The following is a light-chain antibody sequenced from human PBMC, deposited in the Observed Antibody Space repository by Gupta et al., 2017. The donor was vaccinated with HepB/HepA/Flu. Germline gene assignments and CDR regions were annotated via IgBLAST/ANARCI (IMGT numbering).Light chain of an antibody. CDR1: ETIINSY. CDR2: GVS. CDR3: QHYARAPGT. V-gene: IGKV3-20*01. Sequence: VLPQSPATLSLSPGERATPSSRASETIINSYLAWYQQKPGQSPRLLIYGVSGRATGIPYRFSGSGSGTDFTLTISSLQPEDFAVYYCQHYARAPGTFGQGTKVEIK. J-gene: IGKJ1*01.